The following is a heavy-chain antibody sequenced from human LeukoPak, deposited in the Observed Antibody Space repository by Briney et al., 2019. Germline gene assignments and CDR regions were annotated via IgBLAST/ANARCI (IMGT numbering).Heavy chain of an antibody. Sequence: SETLSLTCTVSGGSISSSSYYWGWIRQPPGKGLEWIGSIYYSGSTYYNPSLKSRVTISVDTSKNQFSLKLSSVTAADTAVYYCAREKLRPNYDSSGYFLAFDIWGQGTMVTVSS. CDR2: IYYSGST. V-gene: IGHV4-39*07. J-gene: IGHJ3*02. CDR3: AREKLRPNYDSSGYFLAFDI. CDR1: GGSISSSSYY. D-gene: IGHD3-22*01.